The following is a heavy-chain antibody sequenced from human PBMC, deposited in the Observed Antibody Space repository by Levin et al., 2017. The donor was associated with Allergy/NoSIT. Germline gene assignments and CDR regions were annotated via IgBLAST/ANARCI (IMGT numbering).Heavy chain of an antibody. J-gene: IGHJ3*02. CDR2: IYYNGNT. V-gene: IGHV4-59*01. D-gene: IGHD6-19*01. Sequence: SETLSLTCTVSGGSISTYYYNWIRQTPGKGLEWIGYIYYNGNTNYNPSLKSRVTISIDTSNNPFSLKLSSVTAADTAVFYCARGSSSVWYLGAFDIWGQGTMVTVSS. CDR3: ARGSSSVWYLGAFDI. CDR1: GGSISTYY.